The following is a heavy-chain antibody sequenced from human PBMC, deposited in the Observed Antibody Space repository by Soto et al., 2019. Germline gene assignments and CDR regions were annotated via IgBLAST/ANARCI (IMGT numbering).Heavy chain of an antibody. CDR2: ISGSGGST. D-gene: IGHD2-15*01. Sequence: GESLKISCAASGFTFSSYAMSWVRQAPGKGLEWVSAISGSGGSTYYADSVKGRFTISRDNSKNTLYLQMNSLRAEDTAVYYCAKAHGGPGYCSGGSCPFDYWGQGTLVTVSS. CDR1: GFTFSSYA. J-gene: IGHJ4*02. V-gene: IGHV3-23*01. CDR3: AKAHGGPGYCSGGSCPFDY.